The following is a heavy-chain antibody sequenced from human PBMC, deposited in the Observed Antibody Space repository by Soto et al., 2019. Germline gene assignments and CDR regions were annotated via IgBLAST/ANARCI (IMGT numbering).Heavy chain of an antibody. V-gene: IGHV3-48*03. Sequence: EVQLLESGGGLVQPGGSLRLSCGVSGFTFNDFEMNWVRRAPGKGLEWLAYIDGSGTTKKYADSVRGRFTISRDNPNNTLFLQTNSMSHAHTTIYYWASGCGRFNYCCQGTLVSVSS. D-gene: IGHD2-2*03. CDR1: GFTFNDFE. CDR2: IDGSGTTK. J-gene: IGHJ4*02. CDR3: ASGCGRFNY.